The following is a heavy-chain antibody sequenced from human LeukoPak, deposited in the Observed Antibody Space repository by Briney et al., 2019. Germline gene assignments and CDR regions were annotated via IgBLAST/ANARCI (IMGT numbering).Heavy chain of an antibody. CDR1: GGSISSYY. D-gene: IGHD6-13*01. Sequence: SETLSLTCTVSGGSISSYYWSWIRQPPGKGLEWIGYIYYTGGTSYNPSLKSRVTISADTSKNQFSLTLNSVTSADTAVYYCARCRYSGSPDFEYWGQGSLVTVSS. V-gene: IGHV4-59*01. J-gene: IGHJ4*02. CDR2: IYYTGGT. CDR3: ARCRYSGSPDFEY.